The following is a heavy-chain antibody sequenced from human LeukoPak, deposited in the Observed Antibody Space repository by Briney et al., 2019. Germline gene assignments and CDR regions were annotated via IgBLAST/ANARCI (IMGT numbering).Heavy chain of an antibody. CDR2: ISYSGST. D-gene: IGHD4/OR15-4a*01. Sequence: SETLSLTCTVSGGSIGSGDYYWSWIRQHPGKGPEWIGHISYSGSTYYNPSLKSRIIISVDTSKNYFSLKLSSVTAADTPVYYCARLTTTVSAWFDPWGQGTVVTVSS. V-gene: IGHV4-31*03. J-gene: IGHJ5*02. CDR1: GGSIGSGDYY. CDR3: ARLTTTVSAWFDP.